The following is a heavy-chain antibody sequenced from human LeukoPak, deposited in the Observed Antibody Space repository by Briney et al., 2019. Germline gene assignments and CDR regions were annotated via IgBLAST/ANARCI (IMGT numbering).Heavy chain of an antibody. CDR3: ARALPRGHSSAYFDY. Sequence: SETLSLTCTVSGGSISSGDYYWSWIRQPPGKGLEWIGYIYYSGSTYYNPSLKSRVTISVDTSKNQFSLKLSSVTAADTAVYYCARALPRGHSSAYFDYWGQGTLVTVSS. CDR1: GGSISSGDYY. D-gene: IGHD5-18*01. V-gene: IGHV4-30-4*01. CDR2: IYYSGST. J-gene: IGHJ4*02.